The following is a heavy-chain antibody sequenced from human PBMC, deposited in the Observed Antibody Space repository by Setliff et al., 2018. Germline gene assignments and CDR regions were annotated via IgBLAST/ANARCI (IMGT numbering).Heavy chain of an antibody. D-gene: IGHD3-3*01. CDR2: ISAYNGNT. J-gene: IGHJ4*02. Sequence: ASVKVSCKDSGYTFSTYGISWVRQAPGQGLEWMGWISAYNGNTNYAQRFQGRVTMTTDTSTSTAYMELRSLRSDDTAVYYCARVLVGYDFWSGYYQTMPHFDYWGQGTLVTVSS. CDR1: GYTFSTYG. CDR3: ARVLVGYDFWSGYYQTMPHFDY. V-gene: IGHV1-18*01.